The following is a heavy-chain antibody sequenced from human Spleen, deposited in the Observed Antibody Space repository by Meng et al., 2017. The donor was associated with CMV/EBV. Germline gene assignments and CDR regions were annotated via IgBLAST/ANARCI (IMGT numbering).Heavy chain of an antibody. V-gene: IGHV3-21*01. CDR3: AVLDIVVVPAALSSGGVTGTTSWFDP. CDR1: GFTFSSYS. Sequence: LSLTCAASGFTFSSYSMNWVRQAPGKGLEWVSSISSSSSYIYYADSVKGRFTISRDNAKNSLYLQMNSLRAEDTAVYYCAVLDIVVVPAALSSGGVTGTTSWFDPWGQGTLVTVSS. D-gene: IGHD2-2*03. J-gene: IGHJ5*02. CDR2: ISSSSSYI.